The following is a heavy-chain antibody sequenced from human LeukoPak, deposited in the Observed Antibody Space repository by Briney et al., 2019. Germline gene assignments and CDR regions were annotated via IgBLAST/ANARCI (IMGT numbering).Heavy chain of an antibody. CDR1: GGSISSYY. Sequence: SETLSLTCTVSGGSISSYYWSWIRQPPGKGLEWIGYIYYSGSTNYNPSLKSRVTIPVDTSKNQFSLKLSSVTAADTAVYYCARGYHIVATSYFDYWGQGTLVTVSS. D-gene: IGHD5-12*01. CDR2: IYYSGST. CDR3: ARGYHIVATSYFDY. V-gene: IGHV4-59*01. J-gene: IGHJ4*02.